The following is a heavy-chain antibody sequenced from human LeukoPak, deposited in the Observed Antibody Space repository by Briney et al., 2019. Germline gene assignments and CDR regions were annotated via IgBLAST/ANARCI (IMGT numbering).Heavy chain of an antibody. V-gene: IGHV4-59*01. CDR3: ARGGYYYMDV. J-gene: IGHJ6*03. CDR1: GGSINNYY. CDR2: VYYSGST. Sequence: TLSLTCTVSGGSINNYYWNWIRQPPGKGLEWIGYVYYSGSTSYNPSLKSRVTISVDTSKNQFSLKLSSVTAADTAVYYCARGGYYYMDVWGKGTTVIVSS.